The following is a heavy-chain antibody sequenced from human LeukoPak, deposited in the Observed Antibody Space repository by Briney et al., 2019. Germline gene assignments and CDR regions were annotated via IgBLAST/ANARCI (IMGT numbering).Heavy chain of an antibody. Sequence: PGGSLRLSCAASGVTVSNNYMSWVRQAPGKGLEWVSVIYSGGRTYYADSVKGRFTISRDNSKNALYLQMSSLRAEDTAVYYCARLRGTVAFDYWGQGTLVTVSS. CDR3: ARLRGTVAFDY. J-gene: IGHJ4*02. D-gene: IGHD6-19*01. CDR1: GVTVSNNY. CDR2: IYSGGRT. V-gene: IGHV3-53*01.